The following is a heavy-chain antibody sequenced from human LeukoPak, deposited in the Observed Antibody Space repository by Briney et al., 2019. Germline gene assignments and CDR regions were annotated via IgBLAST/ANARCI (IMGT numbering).Heavy chain of an antibody. CDR1: AFSLSAYN. J-gene: IGHJ4*02. D-gene: IGHD1-26*01. V-gene: IGHV3-21*04. CDR3: VRDRGTYRPIDY. Sequence: GGSLRLSCAASAFSLSAYNMNWVRQAPGKGLEWVSSISYTGTYIYYADSVKGRFTISRDNAQNSLYLQMNSLRAEDTAIYYCVRDRGTYRPIDYWGQGTLVAVSS. CDR2: ISYTGTYI.